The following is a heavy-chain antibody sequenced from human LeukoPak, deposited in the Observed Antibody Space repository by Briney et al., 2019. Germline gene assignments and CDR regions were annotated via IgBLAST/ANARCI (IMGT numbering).Heavy chain of an antibody. D-gene: IGHD2-21*02. Sequence: PGGSLRLSCGASGFTFRNYAMTWVRHAPGTGLVWVSVINSDGSTTRYADSVKGRFTISRDNSKNTLYLQMNSLRAEDTAVYYCARESLLVKHIVVVTAILDYWGQGTLVTVSS. CDR2: INSDGSTT. V-gene: IGHV3-23*03. CDR3: ARESLLVKHIVVVTAILDY. CDR1: GFTFRNYA. J-gene: IGHJ4*02.